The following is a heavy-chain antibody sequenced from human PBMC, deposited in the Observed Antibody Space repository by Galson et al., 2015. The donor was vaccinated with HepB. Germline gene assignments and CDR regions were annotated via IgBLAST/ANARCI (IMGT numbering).Heavy chain of an antibody. D-gene: IGHD2-15*01. J-gene: IGHJ6*02. CDR2: ISSSSSYT. V-gene: IGHV3-11*06. CDR1: GFTFSDYY. CDR3: ARGYCSGGSCYFYGMDV. Sequence: SLRLSCAASGFTFSDYYMSWIRQAPGKGLEWVSYISSSSSYTNYADSVKGRFTISRDNAKNSLYLQMNSLRAEDTAVYYCARGYCSGGSCYFYGMDVWGQGTTVTVSS.